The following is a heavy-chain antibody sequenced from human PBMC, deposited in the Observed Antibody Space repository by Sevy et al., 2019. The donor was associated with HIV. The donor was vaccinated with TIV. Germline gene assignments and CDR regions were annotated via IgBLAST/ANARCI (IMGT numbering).Heavy chain of an antibody. CDR3: AKRGGQYDLGMDV. V-gene: IGHV3-48*03. J-gene: IGHJ6*02. D-gene: IGHD1-1*01. CDR2: ISTSGSNR. CDR1: GLTFSSFE. Sequence: GGSLRLSCVASGLTFSSFEMNWVRQAPGKGLEWVSPISTSGSNRDYADSLKGRVTISRDNAKKSLYLQMNSLRAEDTAIYFCAKRGGQYDLGMDVWGQGTTVTVSS.